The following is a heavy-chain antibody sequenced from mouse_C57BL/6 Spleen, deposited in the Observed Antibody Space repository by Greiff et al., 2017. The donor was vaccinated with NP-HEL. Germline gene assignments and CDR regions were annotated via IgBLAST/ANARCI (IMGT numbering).Heavy chain of an antibody. CDR3: ARSRDYYGSRFAMDY. V-gene: IGHV1-19*01. J-gene: IGHJ4*01. Sequence: VQLKQSGPVLVKPGASVKMSCKASGYTFTDYYMNWVKQSHGKSLEWIGVINPYNGGTSYNQKFKGKATLTVDKSSSTAYMELNSLTSEDSAVYYCARSRDYYGSRFAMDYWGQGTSVTVSS. D-gene: IGHD1-1*01. CDR1: GYTFTDYY. CDR2: INPYNGGT.